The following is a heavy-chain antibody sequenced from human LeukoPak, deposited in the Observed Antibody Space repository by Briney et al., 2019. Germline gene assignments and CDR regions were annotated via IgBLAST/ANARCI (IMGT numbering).Heavy chain of an antibody. CDR3: ARVVVGATTGPMGSDHDY. J-gene: IGHJ4*02. Sequence: ASVKVSCKASGDTFTSYGISWVRQAPGQGLEWMGWISAYNGNTNYAQKLQGRVTMTTDTSTSTAYMELRSLRSDDTAVYYCARVVVGATTGPMGSDHDYWGQGTLVTVSS. CDR2: ISAYNGNT. V-gene: IGHV1-18*01. D-gene: IGHD1-26*01. CDR1: GDTFTSYG.